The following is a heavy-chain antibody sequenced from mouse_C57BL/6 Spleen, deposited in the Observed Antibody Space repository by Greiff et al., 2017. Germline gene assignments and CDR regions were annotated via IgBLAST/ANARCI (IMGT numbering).Heavy chain of an antibody. Sequence: DVKLVESGGGLVQPGGSLSLSCAASGFTFTDYYMSWVRQPPGKELEWLGFIRNKANGSTTEYSASVKGRFTISRDNSQSILYLQMNALRAEDSSTYNCERYNWDAMDYWGQGTSVTVSS. CDR2: IRNKANGSTT. CDR3: ERYNWDAMDY. J-gene: IGHJ4*01. CDR1: GFTFTDYY. D-gene: IGHD4-1*01. V-gene: IGHV7-3*01.